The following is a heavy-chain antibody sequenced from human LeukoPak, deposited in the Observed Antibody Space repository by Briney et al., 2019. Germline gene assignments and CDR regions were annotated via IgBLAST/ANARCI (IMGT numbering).Heavy chain of an antibody. CDR3: ARDRIAGTGIDYFDY. CDR1: GFTFTSYW. D-gene: IGHD6-13*01. V-gene: IGHV3-7*03. Sequence: GGSLRLSCAASGFTFTSYWMSWVRQAPGKGLEWVANINQDGSERYYVDFVKGRFTISRDNAKNSLYLQMNSLRAEDTAVYYCARDRIAGTGIDYFDYWGQGTLVTVSS. J-gene: IGHJ4*02. CDR2: INQDGSER.